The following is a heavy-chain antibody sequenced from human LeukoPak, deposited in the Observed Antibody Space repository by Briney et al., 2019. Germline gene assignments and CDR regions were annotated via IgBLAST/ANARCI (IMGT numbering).Heavy chain of an antibody. D-gene: IGHD3-9*01. J-gene: IGHJ5*02. V-gene: IGHV3-23*01. CDR1: GFTFSGYA. Sequence: GGSLRLSCAASGFTFSGYAMNWVRQAPGKGLEWVSTISGTGSITYYADSVKGRFTISRDNSKNTLSLQMDSLRAEDTAVYYCAKKLLTGSYNWFDPWGQGTLVTVSP. CDR3: AKKLLTGSYNWFDP. CDR2: ISGTGSIT.